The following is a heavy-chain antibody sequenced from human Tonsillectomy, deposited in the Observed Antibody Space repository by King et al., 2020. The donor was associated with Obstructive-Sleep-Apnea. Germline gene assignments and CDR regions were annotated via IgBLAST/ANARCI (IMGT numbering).Heavy chain of an antibody. CDR3: ARDGRWELLALDY. J-gene: IGHJ4*02. CDR2: IWFDGSNK. D-gene: IGHD1-26*01. V-gene: IGHV3-33*01. CDR1: GFPFSSYG. Sequence: VQLVESGGGVVQPGRSLRLSCAAAGFPFSSYGMHWVRQAPGKGLAWVAVIWFDGSNKYYADSVKGRFTISRDNSNKTLFLQMNSLGAEDTAVYYCARDGRWELLALDYWGQGTLVTVSS.